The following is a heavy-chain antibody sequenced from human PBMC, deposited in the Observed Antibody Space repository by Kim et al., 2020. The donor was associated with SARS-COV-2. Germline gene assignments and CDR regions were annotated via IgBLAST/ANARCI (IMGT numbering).Heavy chain of an antibody. CDR2: ISGSASAT. D-gene: IGHD6-13*01. V-gene: IGHV3-23*01. CDR3: AKVPQGGRSWKFDY. CDR1: GFTFSNYA. J-gene: IGHJ4*02. Sequence: GGSLRLSCEGSGFTFSNYAMSWVRQVPGRGLEWVSGISGSASATYYSDSVKSRFTISRDNSKRTLFLQMSRLRGEDTAVYYCAKVPQGGRSWKFDYWGQG.